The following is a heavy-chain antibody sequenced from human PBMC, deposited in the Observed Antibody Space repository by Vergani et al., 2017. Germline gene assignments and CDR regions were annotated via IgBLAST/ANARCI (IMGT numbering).Heavy chain of an antibody. D-gene: IGHD2-2*01. CDR1: GGSFSSYY. Sequence: QVQLQESGPGLVKPSETLSLTCTVSGGSFSSYYWSWIRQPPGKGLEWFGYIYYSGSTNYNPSLKSRVTISVDTSKNQFSLKLSSVTAADTAVYYCARADEVVPAASFDYWGQGTLVTVSS. CDR2: IYYSGST. CDR3: ARADEVVPAASFDY. V-gene: IGHV4-59*01. J-gene: IGHJ4*02.